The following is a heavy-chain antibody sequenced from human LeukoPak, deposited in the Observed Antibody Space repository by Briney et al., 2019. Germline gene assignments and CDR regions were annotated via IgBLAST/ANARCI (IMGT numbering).Heavy chain of an antibody. V-gene: IGHV4-31*03. CDR3: ARDRYGGYDFDY. D-gene: IGHD5-12*01. Sequence: SETLSLTCTVSGGSISSGDYYWGWIRQHPGKGLEWIGYIYYSGTTYHNPSLRSRVTISVDTSKNQFSLKLNSVTAADTAVYYCARDRYGGYDFDYWGQGTLVTVSS. CDR2: IYYSGTT. J-gene: IGHJ4*02. CDR1: GGSISSGDYY.